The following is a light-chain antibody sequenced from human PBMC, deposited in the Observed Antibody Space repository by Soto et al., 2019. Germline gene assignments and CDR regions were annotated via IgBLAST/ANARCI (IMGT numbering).Light chain of an antibody. CDR3: QQYKDYTYT. CDR2: DAS. Sequence: DFQMTQSPSTLSASVGDRVTITCRASQNIRSRLAWFQQKPGKAPKLLIYDASTLESGVPSRFSGSGSVTEFTLAIASLQPDDFATYYCQQYKDYTYTFGQGTKVDIK. CDR1: QNIRSR. J-gene: IGKJ1*01. V-gene: IGKV1-5*01.